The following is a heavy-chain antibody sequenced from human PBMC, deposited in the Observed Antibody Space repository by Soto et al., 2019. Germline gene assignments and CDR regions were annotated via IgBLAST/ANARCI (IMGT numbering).Heavy chain of an antibody. CDR2: IIPIFDTA. D-gene: IGHD5-12*01. J-gene: IGHJ4*02. Sequence: SVRVSCKASGGTFSSYAISWVRQAPGQGLEWMGGIIPIFDTANNAQKYQGRVTITADESTSTAYMEMSSLRSEDTAVYYCATQDEVEMATIYYFDYWGQGTLVTVSS. V-gene: IGHV1-69*13. CDR1: GGTFSSYA. CDR3: ATQDEVEMATIYYFDY.